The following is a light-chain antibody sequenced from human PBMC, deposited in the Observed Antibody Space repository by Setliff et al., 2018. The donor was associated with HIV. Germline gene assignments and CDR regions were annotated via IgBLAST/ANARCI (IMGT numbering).Light chain of an antibody. J-gene: IGLJ1*01. CDR3: CSYAGSGPV. Sequence: QSALTQPASVSGSPGQSITFSCTGTSSDVGGYNYVSWYQQHPDKAPKLMIYDVKNRPSGVSDRFSGSKSGNTASLTISGLQAEDEADYYCCSYAGSGPVFGAGTKVTVL. CDR2: DVK. CDR1: SSDVGGYNY. V-gene: IGLV2-23*02.